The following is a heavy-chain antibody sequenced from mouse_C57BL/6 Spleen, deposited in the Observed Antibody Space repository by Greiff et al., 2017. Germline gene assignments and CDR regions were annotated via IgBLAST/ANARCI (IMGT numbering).Heavy chain of an antibody. V-gene: IGHV7-3*01. CDR1: GFTFTDYY. Sequence: EVQLKESGGGLVQPGGSLSLSCAASGFTFTDYYMSWVRQPPGKALEWLGFIRNKANGYTTEYSASVKGRFTISRDNSQSILYLQMNALRAEDSATYYGARYGDGGYFDVWGTGTTVTVSS. CDR2: IRNKANGYTT. D-gene: IGHD3-3*01. J-gene: IGHJ1*03. CDR3: ARYGDGGYFDV.